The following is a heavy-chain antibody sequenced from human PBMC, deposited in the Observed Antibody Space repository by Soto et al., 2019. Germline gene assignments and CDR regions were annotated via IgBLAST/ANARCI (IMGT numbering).Heavy chain of an antibody. CDR1: GYTFTSYG. CDR2: ISAYNGNT. V-gene: IGHV1-18*01. Sequence: ASVKVSCKAPGYTFTSYGISWVRQAPGQGLEWMGWISAYNGNTNYAQKLQGRVTMTTDTSTSTAYMELRSLRSDDTAVYYCARTRITIFGVVAQAYGMDVWGQGTTVTVAS. D-gene: IGHD3-3*01. CDR3: ARTRITIFGVVAQAYGMDV. J-gene: IGHJ6*02.